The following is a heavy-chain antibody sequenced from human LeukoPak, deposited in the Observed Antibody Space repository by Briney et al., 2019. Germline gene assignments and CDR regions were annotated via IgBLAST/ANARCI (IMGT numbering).Heavy chain of an antibody. CDR3: ARDRYSSSSPFVY. V-gene: IGHV3-33*01. CDR1: GFTFSSYG. J-gene: IGHJ4*02. Sequence: GGSLRLSCAASGFTFSSYGMHWVRQAPGKGLEWVAVIWYDGSNKYYADSVKGRFTISRDNSKNTLYLQMNSLRAEDTAVHYCARDRYSSSSPFVYWGQGTLVTVSS. CDR2: IWYDGSNK. D-gene: IGHD6-6*01.